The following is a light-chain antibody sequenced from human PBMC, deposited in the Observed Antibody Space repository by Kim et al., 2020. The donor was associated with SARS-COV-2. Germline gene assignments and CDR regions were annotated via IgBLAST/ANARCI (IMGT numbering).Light chain of an antibody. CDR3: QQSFSIPIT. Sequence: ASVGDRVSISCRASHNIRSFLNWYQQKPGRAPEIVVYDASILHSEAPSRFSGSGSGTSFTLTINNVHPEDFTTYYCQQSFSIPITFGQGTRLEIK. J-gene: IGKJ5*01. CDR1: HNIRSF. V-gene: IGKV1-39*01. CDR2: DAS.